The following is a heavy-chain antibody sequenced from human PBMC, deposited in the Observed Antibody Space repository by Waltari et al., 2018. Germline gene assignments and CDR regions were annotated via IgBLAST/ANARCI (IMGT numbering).Heavy chain of an antibody. D-gene: IGHD5-12*01. CDR3: ATYIGASLGTAAFDV. CDR2: ISYNGAT. Sequence: QLQLPESGPGLVKPSETLSLTCRVSVVSITTNRPYWGWIRQPPGQGLEWIGTISYNGATYSSPSLRSRVTIFRDTSKNQLSLKLGSVTAADTAFYYCATYIGASLGTAAFDVWGQGTMVTVSS. J-gene: IGHJ3*01. V-gene: IGHV4-39*01. CDR1: VVSITTNRPY.